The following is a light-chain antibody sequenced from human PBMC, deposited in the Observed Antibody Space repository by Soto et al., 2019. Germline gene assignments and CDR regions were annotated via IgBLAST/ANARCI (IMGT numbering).Light chain of an antibody. Sequence: IQMTQSTSSLSASVGDRVTITCRASQSISSYLNWYQQKPGKAPKLLIHGASSLQSGVPLRFSATGSGTDFSLTIMSLQPEDFATYYCQQSYSTLLSFGGGTKVDIK. J-gene: IGKJ4*01. CDR3: QQSYSTLLS. CDR2: GAS. CDR1: QSISSY. V-gene: IGKV1-39*01.